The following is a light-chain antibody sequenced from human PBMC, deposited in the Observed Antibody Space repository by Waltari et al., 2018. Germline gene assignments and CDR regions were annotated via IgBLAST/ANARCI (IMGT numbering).Light chain of an antibody. J-gene: IGKJ2*03. CDR3: QQYYTAPYS. CDR2: WAS. CDR1: QSIFYNSNDKHY. Sequence: DIVMTQSPDSLAVSLGEGATITCKSGQSIFYNSNDKHYLAWYQKKVGQTPNLLIYWASSRGSGVPDRFSGSVSGTDFTLTISSLQAEDVAVYYCQQYYTAPYSFGQGTKLEIK. V-gene: IGKV4-1*01.